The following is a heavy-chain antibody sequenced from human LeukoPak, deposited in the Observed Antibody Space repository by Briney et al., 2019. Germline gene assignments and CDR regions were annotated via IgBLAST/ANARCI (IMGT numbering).Heavy chain of an antibody. D-gene: IGHD4-17*01. Sequence: GGSLRLSCAASGFTFSSYGMHWVRQAPGKGLEWVAVIWYDGSNKYYADSVKGRFTISRDNSKNTLYLQMNSLRAEDTAVYYCARDAVSHHHGDYVYSGAFDIWGQGTMVTVSS. CDR2: IWYDGSNK. CDR1: GFTFSSYG. J-gene: IGHJ3*02. V-gene: IGHV3-33*01. CDR3: ARDAVSHHHGDYVYSGAFDI.